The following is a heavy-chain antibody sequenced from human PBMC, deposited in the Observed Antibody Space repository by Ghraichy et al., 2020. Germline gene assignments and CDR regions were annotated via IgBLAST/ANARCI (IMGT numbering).Heavy chain of an antibody. CDR3: AKGAGKGYYSDS. V-gene: IGHV3-23*01. CDR1: GFTFSSCA. CDR2: ISASGGST. D-gene: IGHD1-1*01. Sequence: GGSLRLSCVASGFTFSSCAMSWVRQAPGKGLEWVSTISASGGSTYYGDSVKGRFTISRDNSKNTVFLQMKSLRAEDTAVYYCAKGAGKGYYSDSWGQGTLVTVSS. J-gene: IGHJ4*02.